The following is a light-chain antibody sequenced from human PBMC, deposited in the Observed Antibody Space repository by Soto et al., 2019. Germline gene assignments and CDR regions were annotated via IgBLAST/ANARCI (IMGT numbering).Light chain of an antibody. CDR3: QQYDNLPLT. J-gene: IGKJ4*01. CDR2: DAS. CDR1: QDISNY. Sequence: DIQMTQSPSSLSASVGDRVTITCQASQDISNYLNWYQQKPGKAPKLLIYDASNLETGVPSRCSGSGSGTDFTFTISSLQPEDIETYYCQQYDNLPLTFGGGTKVEIK. V-gene: IGKV1-33*01.